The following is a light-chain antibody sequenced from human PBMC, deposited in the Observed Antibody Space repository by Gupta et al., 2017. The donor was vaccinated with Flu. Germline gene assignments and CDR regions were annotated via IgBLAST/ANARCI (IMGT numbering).Light chain of an antibody. Sequence: EIVMTQSPATLSVSPGDRATPSCRASQSVRSNLAWYQQKPGQAPRLLIYRASTRATGIPARFSGSGSGTEFTLTISSLQSEDFAVYFCQHYNNWPPYTFGQGTKLEIK. J-gene: IGKJ2*01. CDR1: QSVRSN. CDR3: QHYNNWPPYT. CDR2: RAS. V-gene: IGKV3-15*01.